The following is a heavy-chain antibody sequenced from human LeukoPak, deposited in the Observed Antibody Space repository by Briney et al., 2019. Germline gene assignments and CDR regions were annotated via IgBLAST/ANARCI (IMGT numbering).Heavy chain of an antibody. V-gene: IGHV1-2*02. Sequence: ASVKVSCKASGYTFTGYYMHWVRQAPGQGLEWMGWINPNSGGTNYAQEFQGRVTMTRDTSISTAYMELSRLRSDDTAVYYCARSDVYDFWSGCGMDVWGQGTTVTVSS. CDR3: ARSDVYDFWSGCGMDV. D-gene: IGHD3-3*01. J-gene: IGHJ6*02. CDR2: INPNSGGT. CDR1: GYTFTGYY.